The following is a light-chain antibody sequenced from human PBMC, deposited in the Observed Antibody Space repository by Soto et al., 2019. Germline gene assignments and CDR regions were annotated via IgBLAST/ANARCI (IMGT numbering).Light chain of an antibody. Sequence: DIQMTQSPPSLSASLGDSVTITCRASQTITRNLNWYQQKPGKPPNLLIFGASSLQSGVTSRFVGSGSGTHFTLTDTNLQPEDFATYFCQQSCTTPWTFGQGTKVEVK. J-gene: IGKJ1*01. V-gene: IGKV1-39*01. CDR2: GAS. CDR1: QTITRN. CDR3: QQSCTTPWT.